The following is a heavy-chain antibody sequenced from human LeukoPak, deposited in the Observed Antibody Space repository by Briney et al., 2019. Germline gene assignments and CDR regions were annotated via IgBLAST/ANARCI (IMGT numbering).Heavy chain of an antibody. CDR1: GFTFSNAW. CDR3: CRFGTLDY. CDR2: IRTKTDGGTA. V-gene: IGHV3-15*01. J-gene: IGHJ4*02. D-gene: IGHD3-3*01. Sequence: TGGSLRLYCIASGFTFSNAWMSWVRQAPGQGLEWVGRIRTKTDGGTADYTAPVKGRFTISRDDSKNTLYLQMNSLKSEDTAVYYCCRFGTLDYWGQGNLVTVSS.